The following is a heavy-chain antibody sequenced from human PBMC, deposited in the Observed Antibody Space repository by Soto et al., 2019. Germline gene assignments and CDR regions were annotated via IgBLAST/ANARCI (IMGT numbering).Heavy chain of an antibody. CDR2: ISGSGGST. CDR3: ATLPLYDYIWGSYRLFDY. Sequence: GGSLRLSCAASGFTFSSYAMSWVRQAPGKGLEWVSAISGSGGSTYYADSVKGRFTISRDNSKNTLYLQMNGLRAEDTAVYYCATLPLYDYIWGSYRLFDYWGQGTLVTVSS. V-gene: IGHV3-23*01. D-gene: IGHD3-16*02. CDR1: GFTFSSYA. J-gene: IGHJ4*02.